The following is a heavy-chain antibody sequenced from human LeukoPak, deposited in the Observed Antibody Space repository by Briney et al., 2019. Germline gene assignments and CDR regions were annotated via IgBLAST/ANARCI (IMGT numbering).Heavy chain of an antibody. Sequence: KPWGVLRLSCAASGFTFSSYSMNWVRQAPGKGLGWVSSISSGSSYIYYADSVKGRFTISRDNAKNSLYLQMNSLRAEDTAMYYCASIMAPLDYWGQGTLVTVSS. CDR2: ISSGSSYI. V-gene: IGHV3-21*01. J-gene: IGHJ4*02. D-gene: IGHD5-24*01. CDR1: GFTFSSYS. CDR3: ASIMAPLDY.